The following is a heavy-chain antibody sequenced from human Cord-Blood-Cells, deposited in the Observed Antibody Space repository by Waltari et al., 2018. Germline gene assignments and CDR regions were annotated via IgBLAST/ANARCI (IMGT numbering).Heavy chain of an antibody. CDR1: GGSISSYY. CDR3: ARDPTWSDAFDI. D-gene: IGHD2-8*02. Sequence: QVQLQESGPGLVTPSETLSLTCTVSGGSISSYYWSWIRQPAGKGLEWIGGIYTSGSTNYSPSLKSRVTMSVDTSKNQFSLKLSSVTAADTAVYYCARDPTWSDAFDIWGQGTMVTVSS. J-gene: IGHJ3*02. V-gene: IGHV4-4*07. CDR2: IYTSGST.